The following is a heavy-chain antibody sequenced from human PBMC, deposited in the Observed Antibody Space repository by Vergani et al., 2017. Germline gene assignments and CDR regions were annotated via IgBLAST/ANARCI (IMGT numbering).Heavy chain of an antibody. CDR2: ISGSGGST. CDR1: GFTFSSYA. Sequence: EVQLLESGGGLVQPGGSLRLSCAASGFTFSSYAMSWVRQAPGKGLEWVSAISGSGGSTYYADSVKGRFTISRDNSKNTLYVQMNSLRAEDTAVYYCAREWNMINSDIVEVPVLDYWGQGSLVTVSS. J-gene: IGHJ4*02. CDR3: AREWNMINSDIVEVPVLDY. V-gene: IGHV3-23*01. D-gene: IGHD2-2*01.